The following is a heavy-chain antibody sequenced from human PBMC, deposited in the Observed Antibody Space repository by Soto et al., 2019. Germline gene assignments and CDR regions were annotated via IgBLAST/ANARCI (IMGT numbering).Heavy chain of an antibody. CDR2: IYHSGST. D-gene: IGHD6-19*01. J-gene: IGHJ5*02. V-gene: IGHV4-61*01. CDR3: ARLSAAWFDP. CDR1: GGSVSSGSCY. Sequence: QVQLQESGPGLVKPTETLSLTCTVSGGSVSSGSCYWGWIREPPGKGLEWIGYIYHSGSTNYNPSLKSRVTISVDKSKNQFSLSLTSVTAADTAVYYCARLSAAWFDPWGQGTLVTVAS.